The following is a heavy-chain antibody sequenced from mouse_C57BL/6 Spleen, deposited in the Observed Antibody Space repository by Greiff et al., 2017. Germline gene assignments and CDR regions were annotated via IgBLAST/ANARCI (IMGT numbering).Heavy chain of an antibody. V-gene: IGHV1-72*01. Sequence: QVQLKQPGAELVKPGASVKLSCKASGYTFTSYWMHWVKQRPGRGLEWIGRIDPNSGGTKYNEKFKSKATLTVDKPASTAYMQLSSLTSEDSAVYYCARGYYGSSYWYFDVWGTGTTVTVSS. CDR1: GYTFTSYW. D-gene: IGHD1-1*01. CDR3: ARGYYGSSYWYFDV. CDR2: IDPNSGGT. J-gene: IGHJ1*03.